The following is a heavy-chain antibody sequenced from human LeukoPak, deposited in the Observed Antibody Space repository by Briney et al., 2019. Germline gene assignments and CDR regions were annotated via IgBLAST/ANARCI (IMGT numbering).Heavy chain of an antibody. J-gene: IGHJ6*02. D-gene: IGHD3-22*01. CDR2: INPNSGGT. CDR1: GYTFTGYY. CDR3: ASTEYYYDSSGYYTRYYYGMDV. V-gene: IGHV1-2*06. Sequence: GASVTVSCTASGYTFTGYYMHWVRQAPGQGLEWMGRINPNSGGTNYAQKFQGRVTMTRDTSISTAYMELSRLRSDDTAVYYCASTEYYYDSSGYYTRYYYGMDVWGQGTTVTVSS.